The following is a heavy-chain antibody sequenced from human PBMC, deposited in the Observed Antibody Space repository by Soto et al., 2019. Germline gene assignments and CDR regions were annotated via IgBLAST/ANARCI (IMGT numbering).Heavy chain of an antibody. D-gene: IGHD6-6*01. CDR1: GGSFSGYY. CDR2: INHSGST. J-gene: IGHJ5*02. V-gene: IGHV4-34*01. CDR3: ARNYAGVYSSSWGPNWFDP. Sequence: SETLSLTCAVYGGSFSGYYWTLIRQPPGKGLEWIGEINHSGSTNYNPSLKSRVTISVDTSKNQFSLKLSSVTAADTAVYYCARNYAGVYSSSWGPNWFDPWGQGTLVTVSS.